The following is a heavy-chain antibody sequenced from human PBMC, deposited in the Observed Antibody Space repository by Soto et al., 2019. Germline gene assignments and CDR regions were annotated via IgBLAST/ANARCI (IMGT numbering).Heavy chain of an antibody. Sequence: ASVKVSCKASGGTFRNSAISWVRQAPGQGLEWMGGIIPIFGTTNYAQKFQGRVTITADEPTSTAYMELRSLRFDDTAVYYCARRLHSESSASFVWGYYDSWGQGTLVTVSS. CDR2: IIPIFGTT. CDR1: GGTFRNSA. CDR3: ARRLHSESSASFVWGYYDS. D-gene: IGHD3-22*01. V-gene: IGHV1-69*13. J-gene: IGHJ4*02.